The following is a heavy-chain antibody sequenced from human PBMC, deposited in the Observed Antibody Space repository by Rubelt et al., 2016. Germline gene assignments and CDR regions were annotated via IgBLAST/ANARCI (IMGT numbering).Heavy chain of an antibody. CDR1: GYTFTRYD. V-gene: IGHV1-8*01. CDR3: ARGGGRFDY. Sequence: QVQLVQSGAEVKKPGSSVKVSCQASGYTFTRYDLNWVRQANGKGLEWLCWMKPNSVDTGEPEKFQGRVTMTRNTSISTAYMELSSLRSEDTAVYYCARGGGRFDYWGQGTLVTVSS. CDR2: MKPNSVDT. D-gene: IGHD2-15*01. J-gene: IGHJ4*02.